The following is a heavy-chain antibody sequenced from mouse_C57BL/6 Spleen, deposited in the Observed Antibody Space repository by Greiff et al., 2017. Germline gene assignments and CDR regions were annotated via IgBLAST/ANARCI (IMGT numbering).Heavy chain of an antibody. J-gene: IGHJ2*01. CDR1: GYTFTSYG. D-gene: IGHD1-1*01. CDR3: DRRDYYGSSYDY. CDR2: IYPRSGNT. Sequence: VKLMESGAELARPGASVKLSCKASGYTFTSYGISWVKQRTGQGLEWIGEIYPRSGNTYYNEKFKGKATLTADKSSSTAYMELRSLTSEDSAVYFCDRRDYYGSSYDYWGQGTTLTVSS. V-gene: IGHV1-81*01.